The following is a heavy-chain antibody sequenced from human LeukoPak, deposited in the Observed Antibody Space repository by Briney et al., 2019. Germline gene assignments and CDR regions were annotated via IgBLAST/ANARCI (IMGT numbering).Heavy chain of an antibody. Sequence: ASVKVSCKASGYTFTSYGISWVRQAPGQGLEWMGWISAYNGNTNYAQKLQGRVTMTTDTSTSTAYMELRSLRSDDTAVYYCARTDPLSGSVPDGFDYWGQGTLVTVSS. CDR2: ISAYNGNT. CDR1: GYTFTSYG. V-gene: IGHV1-18*01. CDR3: ARTDPLSGSVPDGFDY. D-gene: IGHD3-10*01. J-gene: IGHJ4*02.